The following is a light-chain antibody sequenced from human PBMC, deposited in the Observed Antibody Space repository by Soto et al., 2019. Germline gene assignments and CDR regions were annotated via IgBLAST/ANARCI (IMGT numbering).Light chain of an antibody. J-gene: IGKJ1*01. V-gene: IGKV1-5*02. CDR2: DVS. CDR1: QRMSGW. Sequence: VVLGVPRIFNASQRMSGWLAWHQQKAGKAPKLLIYDVSALKRGVAPRFGGGGIGTEFAVTTSRLQRDDDASYSRQHSDSFSVTFGEGTKVDIK. CDR3: QHSDSFSVT.